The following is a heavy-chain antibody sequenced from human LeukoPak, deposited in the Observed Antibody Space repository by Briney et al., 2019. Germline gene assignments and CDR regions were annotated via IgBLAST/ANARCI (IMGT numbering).Heavy chain of an antibody. CDR3: ASSETGYGDYGRLFWYFDL. D-gene: IGHD4-17*01. CDR1: GGTFSSYA. Sequence: GASVKVSCKASGGTFSSYAISWVRQAPGQGLEWMGGIIPIFGTANYAQKFQGRVTITADKSTSTAYMELSSLRSEDTAVYYCASSETGYGDYGRLFWYFDLWGRGTLVTVSS. J-gene: IGHJ2*01. V-gene: IGHV1-69*06. CDR2: IIPIFGTA.